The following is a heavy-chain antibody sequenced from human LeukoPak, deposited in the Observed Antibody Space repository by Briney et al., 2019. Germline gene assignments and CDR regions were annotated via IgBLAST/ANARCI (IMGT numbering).Heavy chain of an antibody. D-gene: IGHD6-13*01. CDR3: APTAAPFDY. CDR2: IRYDGGNR. V-gene: IGHV3-30*02. CDR1: GFTFSSYG. Sequence: PGGSLRLSCAASGFTFSSYGMHWVRQAPGKGLEWVAFIRYDGGNRKYADSVEGRFTISRDNSKNTLYLQMNSLRAEDTAVYYCAPTAAPFDYWGQGTLVTVSS. J-gene: IGHJ4*02.